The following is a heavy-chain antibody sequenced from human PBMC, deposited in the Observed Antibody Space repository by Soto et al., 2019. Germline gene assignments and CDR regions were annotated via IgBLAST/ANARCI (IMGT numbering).Heavy chain of an antibody. J-gene: IGHJ4*02. D-gene: IGHD3-22*01. Sequence: GGSLRLSCVASGFTFSSYAMSWVRQAPGKGLEWVSAISGSGGSTYYADSVKGRFTISRDNSKNTLYLQMNSLRAEDAAVYYCAKVFEYYDSSGYPYDFDYWGQGTLVTVSS. V-gene: IGHV3-23*01. CDR1: GFTFSSYA. CDR3: AKVFEYYDSSGYPYDFDY. CDR2: ISGSGGST.